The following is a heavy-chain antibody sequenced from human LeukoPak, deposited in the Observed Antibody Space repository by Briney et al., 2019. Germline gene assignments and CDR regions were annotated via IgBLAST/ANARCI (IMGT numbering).Heavy chain of an antibody. J-gene: IGHJ6*02. CDR3: ARTPMVTYYYYGMDV. CDR2: ISAYNGNT. D-gene: IGHD5-18*01. Sequence: ASVKVSCKASGYTFTSYGISWVRQAPGQGLEWMGWISAYNGNTNYAQELQGRVTMTTDTSTSTAYMELRSLRSDDTAVYYCARTPMVTYYYYGMDVWGQGTTVTVSS. CDR1: GYTFTSYG. V-gene: IGHV1-18*01.